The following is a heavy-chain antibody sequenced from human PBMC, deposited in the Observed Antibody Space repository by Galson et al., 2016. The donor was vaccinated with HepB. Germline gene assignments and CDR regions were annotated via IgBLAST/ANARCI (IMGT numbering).Heavy chain of an antibody. CDR3: VRVYCSRTRCVYLDN. J-gene: IGHJ4*02. CDR2: IYYSGST. V-gene: IGHV4-39*01. D-gene: IGHD2-2*01. CDR1: GGSISSTNYY. Sequence: SETLSLTCSVSGGSISSTNYYWGWIRQPPGRGLEWIGSIYYSGSTYYNPSLESRVTISVDTSKNQFSLRLSSVTAADTAVYYCVRVYCSRTRCVYLDNWGQGALVAVSS.